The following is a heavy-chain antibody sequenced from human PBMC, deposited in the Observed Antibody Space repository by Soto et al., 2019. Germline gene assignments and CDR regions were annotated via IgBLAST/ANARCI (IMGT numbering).Heavy chain of an antibody. CDR3: ARGGGYDSFDF. V-gene: IGHV4-30-2*06. J-gene: IGHJ4*02. CDR2: ISHVETT. D-gene: IGHD3-3*01. Sequence: PSETLSLTCSVSGVTISYGGYSWSWIRQSPGKGLEWLGYISHVETTYYNPSFQSRLSLSIDRTRNQFSLSLSSMTAADKAVYYCARGGGYDSFDFRGQGIQVTVSS. CDR1: GVTISYGGYS.